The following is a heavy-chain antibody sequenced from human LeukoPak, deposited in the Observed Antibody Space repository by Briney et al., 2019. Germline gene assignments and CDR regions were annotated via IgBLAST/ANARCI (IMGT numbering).Heavy chain of an antibody. CDR3: ARSLLVQAFDI. Sequence: GGSLRLSCTASGFTVSSNYMSWVRQAPGQGLEWVSVIYSGGSTYYADSVKGRFTISRDNSKNTLYLQMNSLRAEDTAVYYCARSLLVQAFDIWGQGTMVTVSS. V-gene: IGHV3-66*01. J-gene: IGHJ3*02. CDR1: GFTVSSNY. D-gene: IGHD3-10*01. CDR2: IYSGGST.